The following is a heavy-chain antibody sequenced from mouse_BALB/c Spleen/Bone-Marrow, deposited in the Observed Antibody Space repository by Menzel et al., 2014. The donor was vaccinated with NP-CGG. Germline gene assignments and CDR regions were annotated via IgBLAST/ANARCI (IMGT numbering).Heavy chain of an antibody. Sequence: EVQLVESGGGLVQPGGSRKLSCAASGITFSSFGMHWVRQAPEKGLEWVAYISSVCSTIYYADTVKGRFTISRDNPKNTLFLQMTSLRSEDTAMYYCARDYGYAMDYWGQGTSVTVSS. V-gene: IGHV5-17*02. CDR1: GITFSSFG. CDR3: ARDYGYAMDY. CDR2: ISSVCSTI. J-gene: IGHJ4*01. D-gene: IGHD1-1*01.